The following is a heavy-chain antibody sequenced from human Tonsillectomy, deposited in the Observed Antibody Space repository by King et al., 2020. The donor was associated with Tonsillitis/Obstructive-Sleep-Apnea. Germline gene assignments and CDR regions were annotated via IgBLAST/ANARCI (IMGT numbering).Heavy chain of an antibody. Sequence: QLVQSGGLLLQPGGSLRLSCAASGFTFSTYAMSWVRQAPGKGLEWVSSISGSGATTCYADSLKGRFTISRDNSKNTLYLQMNTLRAEDTAIYYCAKISSWEFLRYLDYWGQGTLVTVYS. CDR2: ISGSGATT. J-gene: IGHJ4*02. V-gene: IGHV3-23*04. CDR3: AKISSWEFLRYLDY. CDR1: GFTFSTYA. D-gene: IGHD3-10*01.